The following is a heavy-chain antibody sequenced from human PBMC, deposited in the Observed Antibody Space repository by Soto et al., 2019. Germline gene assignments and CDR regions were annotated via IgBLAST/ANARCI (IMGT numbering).Heavy chain of an antibody. Sequence: SETLSLTCTVSGGSISSGGYYWSWIRQHPGKGLEWIGYIYYSGSTYYNPSLKSRVTISVDTSKNQFSLKLSSVTAADTAVYYCARGSMVRGVILWDYWGQGTLVTVSS. CDR1: GGSISSGGYY. CDR2: IYYSGST. J-gene: IGHJ4*02. V-gene: IGHV4-31*03. CDR3: ARGSMVRGVILWDY. D-gene: IGHD3-10*01.